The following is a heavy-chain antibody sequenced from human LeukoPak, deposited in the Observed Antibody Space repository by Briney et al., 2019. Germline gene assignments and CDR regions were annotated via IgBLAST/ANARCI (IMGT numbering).Heavy chain of an antibody. CDR1: GFTFSSYG. CDR2: IWFDGSKK. J-gene: IGHJ4*02. D-gene: IGHD1-26*01. Sequence: TGRSLRLSCAASGFTFSSYGMHWVRQVRQAPGKGPEWVAVIWFDGSKKYYSDSVKGRFTISRDNSKNTLYLQMNSLRAEDTAVYYCAGGWDYFDYWGQGTLVTVSS. V-gene: IGHV3-33*01. CDR3: AGGWDYFDY.